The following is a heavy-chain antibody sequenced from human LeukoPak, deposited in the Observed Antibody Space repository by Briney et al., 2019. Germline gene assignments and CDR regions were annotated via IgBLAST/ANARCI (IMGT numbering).Heavy chain of an antibody. D-gene: IGHD4-17*01. CDR3: AGLTTVTTFNRFDR. CDR1: GFTFSSYS. CDR2: ISSSSSYI. J-gene: IGHJ5*02. V-gene: IGHV3-21*01. Sequence: GGSLRLSCAASGFTFSSYSMNWVRQAPGKGLEWVSSISSSSSYIYYADSVKGRFTISRDNAKNSLYVQMNSLRAEETAVYYCAGLTTVTTFNRFDRRGEGTLVTVSS.